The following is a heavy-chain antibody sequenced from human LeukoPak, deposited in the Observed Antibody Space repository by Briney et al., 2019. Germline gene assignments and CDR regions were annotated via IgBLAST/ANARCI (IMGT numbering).Heavy chain of an antibody. D-gene: IGHD2-2*01. J-gene: IGHJ4*02. V-gene: IGHV1-46*01. CDR3: ARDRTVIPAAMSGISY. Sequence: ASVKVSCKASGYTFTGYYIHWVRQAPGQGLEWMGIINPSGGSTSYAQKFQGRVTMTRDTSTSTVYMELSSLRSEDTAVYYCARDRTVIPAAMSGISYWGQGTLVTVSS. CDR2: INPSGGST. CDR1: GYTFTGYY.